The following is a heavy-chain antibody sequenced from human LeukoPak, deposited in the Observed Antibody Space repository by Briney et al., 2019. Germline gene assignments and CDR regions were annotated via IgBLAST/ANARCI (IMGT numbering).Heavy chain of an antibody. CDR3: ARHDNDDDFDY. V-gene: IGHV7-4-1*02. CDR2: INMYTANP. CDR1: GYTFTRYA. D-gene: IGHD3-16*01. J-gene: IGHJ4*02. Sequence: ASVKVSCKASGYTFTRYAINWLRQAPGQGLEWMGWINMYTANPAYAQGFTERFVFSLDTSVNTAYLQISNLKTEDTAVYYCARHDNDDDFDYWGQGTLVTVSS.